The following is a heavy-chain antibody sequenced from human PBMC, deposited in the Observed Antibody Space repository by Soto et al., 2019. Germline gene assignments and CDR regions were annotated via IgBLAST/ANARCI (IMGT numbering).Heavy chain of an antibody. V-gene: IGHV4-28*01. J-gene: IGHJ4*02. CDR3: ARREIQGPIDY. CDR2: IYYSVTT. D-gene: IGHD1-26*01. CDR1: GYSISSSNW. Sequence: SETLSLTCAVSGYSISSSNWWGWIRQPPGKGLEWIGYIYYSVTTYYNPSLKSRVTMSVDTSMNQFSLKLTSVTAVDTAVYYCARREIQGPIDYWGQGTLVTVSS.